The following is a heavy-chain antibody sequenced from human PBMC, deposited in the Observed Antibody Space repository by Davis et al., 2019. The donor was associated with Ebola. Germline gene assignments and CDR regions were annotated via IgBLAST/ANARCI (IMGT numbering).Heavy chain of an antibody. CDR3: VTLGSWGSFDY. J-gene: IGHJ4*02. V-gene: IGHV3-64D*06. D-gene: IGHD2-15*01. Sequence: GESLKISCSASGFTFSSYAMHWVRQAPGKGLEYVSAISSNGGSTYYADSVKGRFTISRDNSKNTLYLQMSSLRAEDTAVYYCVTLGSWGSFDYWGQGTLVTASS. CDR1: GFTFSSYA. CDR2: ISSNGGST.